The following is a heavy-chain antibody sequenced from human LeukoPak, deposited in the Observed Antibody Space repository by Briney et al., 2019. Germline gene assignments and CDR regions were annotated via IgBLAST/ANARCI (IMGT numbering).Heavy chain of an antibody. J-gene: IGHJ3*02. V-gene: IGHV1-2*02. CDR1: RYTFTSYY. CDR3: ARDRGLVWFGELSRHDAFDI. D-gene: IGHD3-10*01. CDR2: INPNSGGT. Sequence: ASVKVSCKASRYTFTSYYMHWVRQAPGQGLEWMGWINPNSGGTNYAQKFQGRVTMTRDTSISTAYMELSRLRSDDTAVYYCARDRGLVWFGELSRHDAFDIWGQGTMVTVSS.